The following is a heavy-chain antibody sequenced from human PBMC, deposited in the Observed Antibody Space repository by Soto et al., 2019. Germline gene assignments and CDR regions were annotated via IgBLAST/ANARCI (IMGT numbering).Heavy chain of an antibody. J-gene: IGHJ4*02. CDR2: IYHSGST. V-gene: IGHV4-30-2*01. CDR3: ARAGVVGATALDY. Sequence: SETLSLTCAVSGGSISSGGYSWSWIWQPPGKGLEWIGYIYHSGSTYYNPSLKSRVTISVDRSKNQFSLKLSSVTAADTAVYYCARAGVVGATALDYWVQGTLVTVSS. CDR1: GGSISSGGYS. D-gene: IGHD1-26*01.